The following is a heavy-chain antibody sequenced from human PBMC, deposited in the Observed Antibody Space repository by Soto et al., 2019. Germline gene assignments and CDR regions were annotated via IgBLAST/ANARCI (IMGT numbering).Heavy chain of an antibody. V-gene: IGHV5-51*01. CDR3: ARLSGYYLGYYYYMDV. CDR1: GYSFTSYC. Sequence: VKSLKVSCKGSGYSFTSYCIGWVRQMPGKGLEWMGIIYPGDSDTRYSPSFQGQVTISADKSISTAYLQWSSLKASDTAMYYCARLSGYYLGYYYYMDVWGKGTTVTVSS. CDR2: IYPGDSDT. D-gene: IGHD3-3*01. J-gene: IGHJ6*03.